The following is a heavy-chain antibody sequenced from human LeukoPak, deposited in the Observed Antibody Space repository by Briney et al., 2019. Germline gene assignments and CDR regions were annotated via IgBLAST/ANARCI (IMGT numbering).Heavy chain of an antibody. CDR2: ISYDGSNK. Sequence: GGSLRLSCAASGFTFSSYAMHWVRQAPGKGLEWVAVISYDGSNKYYADSVKGQFTISRDNSKNTLYLQMNSLRAEDTAVYYCARDPRGYSYGFGIDYWGQGTLVTVSS. V-gene: IGHV3-30*04. J-gene: IGHJ4*02. CDR1: GFTFSSYA. D-gene: IGHD5-18*01. CDR3: ARDPRGYSYGFGIDY.